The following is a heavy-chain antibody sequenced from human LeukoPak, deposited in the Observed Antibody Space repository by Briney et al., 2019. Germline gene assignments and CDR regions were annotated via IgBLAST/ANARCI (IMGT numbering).Heavy chain of an antibody. CDR3: AKVGWGCGSSTSCWGHYFDY. Sequence: HPGGSLRLSCAASGFTFSSYGMHWVRQAPGKGLEWVAVISYDGSNKYYADSVKGRFTISRDNSKNTLYLQMNSLRAEDTAVYYCAKVGWGCGSSTSCWGHYFDYWGQGTLVTVSS. D-gene: IGHD2-2*01. CDR1: GFTFSSYG. J-gene: IGHJ4*02. V-gene: IGHV3-30*18. CDR2: ISYDGSNK.